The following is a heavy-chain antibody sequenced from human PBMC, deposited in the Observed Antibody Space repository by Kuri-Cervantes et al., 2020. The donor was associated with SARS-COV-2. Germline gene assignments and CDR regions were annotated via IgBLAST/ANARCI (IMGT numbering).Heavy chain of an antibody. V-gene: IGHV3-7*01. CDR3: ARKRNNYDFWSGPIYYFDY. D-gene: IGHD3-3*01. CDR1: GFTFSSYW. Sequence: GGSLRLSCAASGFTFSSYWMSWVRQAPGKGLEWVANIKQDGSEKYYVDSVKGRFTISGDNAKNSLYLQMNSLRAEDTAVYYCARKRNNYDFWSGPIYYFDYWGQGTLVTVSS. CDR2: IKQDGSEK. J-gene: IGHJ4*02.